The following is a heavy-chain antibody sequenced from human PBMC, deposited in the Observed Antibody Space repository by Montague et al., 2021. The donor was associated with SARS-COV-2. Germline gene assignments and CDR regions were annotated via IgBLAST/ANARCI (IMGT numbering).Heavy chain of an antibody. J-gene: IGHJ4*02. V-gene: IGHV4-61*01. CDR1: GVSISSGSYY. CDR2: VYHTGST. D-gene: IGHD3-22*01. Sequence: SETLSLTCSVSGVSISSGSYYWSWVRQPPGKGLEWIGYVYHTGSTNYNPCLKSRVTISVDTSKNQFSLKMSSVTAADTAVYYCARDSHYYDSSGHFDYWGQGTLVTVSS. CDR3: ARDSHYYDSSGHFDY.